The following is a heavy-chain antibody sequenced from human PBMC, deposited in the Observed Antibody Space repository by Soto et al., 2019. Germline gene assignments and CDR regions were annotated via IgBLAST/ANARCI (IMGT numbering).Heavy chain of an antibody. V-gene: IGHV1-2*04. CDR2: VNPNSGVT. CDR1: GDSLTDYY. Sequence: VQLVQSGAEVKKPGASVTVSCRSSGDSLTDYYMPWVRQAPGQGLEWMGWVNPNSGVTKYAQKFQGWVTMTRDTSIRTVYKQLSRLRSDDTAVYYCARESGGATATLDYYYFDMDVWGTGTTVTVSS. J-gene: IGHJ6*03. D-gene: IGHD5-12*01. CDR3: ARESGGATATLDYYYFDMDV.